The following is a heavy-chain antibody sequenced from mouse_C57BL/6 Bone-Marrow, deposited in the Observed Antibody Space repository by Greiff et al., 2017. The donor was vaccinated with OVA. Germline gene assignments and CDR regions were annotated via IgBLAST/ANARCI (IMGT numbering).Heavy chain of an antibody. CDR3: TTTVVDPLDY. CDR1: GFNIKDDY. J-gene: IGHJ2*01. V-gene: IGHV14-4*01. D-gene: IGHD1-1*01. Sequence: VQLQQSGAELVRPGASVKLSCTASGFNIKDDYMHWVKQRPEQGLEWIGWIDPENGDTAYASKFQGKATLTADTSSNTAYLQLSSLTSEDTAGYYCTTTVVDPLDYWGQGTTLTVSS. CDR2: IDPENGDT.